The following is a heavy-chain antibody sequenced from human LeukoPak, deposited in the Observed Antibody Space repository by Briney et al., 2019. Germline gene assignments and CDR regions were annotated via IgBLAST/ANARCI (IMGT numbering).Heavy chain of an antibody. Sequence: GASVKVSCKASGGTFSSYTISWVRQAPGQGLEWMGWISVYNGNTNYAQKLQGRVTMTTDTSTSTAYMELGSLRSDDTAVYYCARNTGSLYDFWSGYIDYWGQGTLVTVSS. D-gene: IGHD3-3*01. CDR3: ARNTGSLYDFWSGYIDY. V-gene: IGHV1-18*01. J-gene: IGHJ4*02. CDR2: ISVYNGNT. CDR1: GGTFSSYT.